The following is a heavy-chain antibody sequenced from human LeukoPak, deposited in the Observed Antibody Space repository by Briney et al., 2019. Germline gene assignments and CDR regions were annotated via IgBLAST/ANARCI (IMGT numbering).Heavy chain of an antibody. J-gene: IGHJ4*02. D-gene: IGHD4-17*01. V-gene: IGHV1-69*05. CDR2: IIPIFGTA. CDR3: ARVGDDYGDYYFDY. Sequence: SVKVSCKPSGGTFSSYAISWVRQAPGQGLEWMGGIIPIFGTANYAQKFQGRVTITTDESTSQAYMELSSLSSEDTAVYYCARVGDDYGDYYFDYWGQGTLVTVSS. CDR1: GGTFSSYA.